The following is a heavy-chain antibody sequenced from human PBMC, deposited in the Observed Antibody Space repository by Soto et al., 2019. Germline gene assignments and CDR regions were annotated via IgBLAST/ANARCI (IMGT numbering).Heavy chain of an antibody. CDR1: GYTFSNYD. J-gene: IGHJ4*02. D-gene: IGHD1-26*01. CDR3: ARAIRDQLLSEY. V-gene: IGHV1-8*01. Sequence: QVQLVQSGAEVKQPGASVKVSCRTSGYTFSNYDISWVRQATGQGLEWMGWMNPDSANTGYAQKFQGRVTLTGDTSISTAYMELNSLTSEDTAIYYCARAIRDQLLSEYWGQGSLVIVSS. CDR2: MNPDSANT.